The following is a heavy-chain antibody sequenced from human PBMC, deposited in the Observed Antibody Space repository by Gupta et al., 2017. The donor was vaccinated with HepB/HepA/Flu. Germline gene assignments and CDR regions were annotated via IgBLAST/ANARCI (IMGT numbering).Heavy chain of an antibody. Sequence: EVQLVESGGGLVQPGGSLRLSCAASGFTFSSYDMHWVRQSAGKGLEWVSAIGTAGDTYYPGSVKGRFTISRENAKNSLFLQMNSLRAGDTAVYFCARASARSGYFPHYHYYGMDVWGQGTTVTVSS. CDR3: ARASARSGYFPHYHYYGMDV. CDR2: IGTAGDT. J-gene: IGHJ6*02. V-gene: IGHV3-13*01. CDR1: GFTFSSYD. D-gene: IGHD3-3*01.